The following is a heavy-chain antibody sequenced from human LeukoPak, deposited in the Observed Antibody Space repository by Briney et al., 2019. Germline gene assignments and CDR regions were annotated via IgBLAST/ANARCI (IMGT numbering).Heavy chain of an antibody. CDR1: GYTFTGYY. CDR2: ISPNSGGT. CDR3: ARLLGGCSSTSCYVDY. D-gene: IGHD2-2*01. V-gene: IGHV1-2*02. J-gene: IGHJ4*02. Sequence: ASVKVSCKASGYTFTGYYMHWVRQAPGQGLEWMGWISPNSGGTNYAQKFQGRVTMTRDTSISTAYMELSRLRSDDTAVYYCARLLGGCSSTSCYVDYWGQGTLVTVSS.